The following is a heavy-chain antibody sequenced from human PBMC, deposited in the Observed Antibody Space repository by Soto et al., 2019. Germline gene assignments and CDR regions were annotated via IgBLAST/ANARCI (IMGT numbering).Heavy chain of an antibody. CDR1: GGSISSYY. V-gene: IGHV4-59*08. D-gene: IGHD3-3*01. CDR2: IYYNGST. CDR3: ARGSTYYDFWSGYYTNGTGNHYYYYMDV. Sequence: SETLSLTCTVSGGSISSYYWSWIRQPPGKGLEWIGYIYYNGSTNYNPSLKSRVTISVDTSKNQFSLKLCSVTAADTAVYYCARGSTYYDFWSGYYTNGTGNHYYYYMDVWGKGTTVTVSS. J-gene: IGHJ6*03.